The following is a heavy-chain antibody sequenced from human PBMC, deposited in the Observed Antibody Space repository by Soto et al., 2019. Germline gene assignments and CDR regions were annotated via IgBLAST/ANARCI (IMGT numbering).Heavy chain of an antibody. D-gene: IGHD1-1*01. CDR3: ANGFAGTTHFDY. Sequence: GGSLRLSCAASGFMFSTYVMHWVRQAPGRGLEWVAMISYDGSIKYYADSVKGRFSITRDNAENTLFLEMISLNTEDTAVYYCANGFAGTTHFDYWGQGTLVTVSS. CDR2: ISYDGSIK. V-gene: IGHV3-30*18. CDR1: GFMFSTYV. J-gene: IGHJ4*02.